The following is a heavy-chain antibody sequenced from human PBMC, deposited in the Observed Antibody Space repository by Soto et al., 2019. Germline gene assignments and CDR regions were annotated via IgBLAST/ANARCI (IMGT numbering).Heavy chain of an antibody. Sequence: QVQLVESGGGVVQPGRSLRLSCAASGFTFSSYGMHWVRQAPGKGLEWVAVISYDGSNKYYADSVKGRFTISRDNSKNTLYLQMNSLRAEDTAVYYCAKAIIRWTYDYGGQGTLVTVAS. CDR2: ISYDGSNK. CDR1: GFTFSSYG. V-gene: IGHV3-30*18. J-gene: IGHJ4*02. D-gene: IGHD2-15*01. CDR3: AKAIIRWTYDY.